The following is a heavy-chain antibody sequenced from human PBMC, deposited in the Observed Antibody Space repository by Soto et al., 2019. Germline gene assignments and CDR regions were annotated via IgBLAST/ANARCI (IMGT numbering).Heavy chain of an antibody. D-gene: IGHD4-17*01. CDR3: CGRGGDSLQDI. CDR1: ELNFSGSA. J-gene: IGHJ4*02. CDR2: IRGRAKKYAT. V-gene: IGHV3-73*01. Sequence: EVQLVESGGDLVQPGGSLKLSCTGLELNFSGSALHWVRQPSGKGLEWVGRIRGRAKKYATSYATSVRGRFYLSRDDSKNTAFLQMNSLRDEDTGVYFCCGRGGDSLQDIWGQGTLVTVSS.